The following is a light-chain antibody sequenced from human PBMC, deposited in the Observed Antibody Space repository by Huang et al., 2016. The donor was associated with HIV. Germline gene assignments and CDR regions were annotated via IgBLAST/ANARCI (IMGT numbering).Light chain of an antibody. J-gene: IGKJ1*01. CDR1: QSVRRN. CDR2: GAS. Sequence: EIVMTQSTATLSVSPGERATLPCRASQSVRRNLAWYQKKPGQAPRLLIYGASTRATGSPARFSGSGSGTEFTLTISSLQSEDFAVYYCQQYNNWPPWTFGQGTKVAIK. CDR3: QQYNNWPPWT. V-gene: IGKV3-15*01.